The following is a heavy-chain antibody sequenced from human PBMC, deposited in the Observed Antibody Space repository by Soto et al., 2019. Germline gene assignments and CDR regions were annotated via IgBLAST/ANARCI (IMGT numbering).Heavy chain of an antibody. CDR3: TTGRLAGDYIWGSYRPSDY. J-gene: IGHJ4*02. CDR1: GFTFSNAW. D-gene: IGHD3-16*02. Sequence: GGSLRLSCAASGFTFSNAWMSWVRQAPGKGVEWVGRIKSKTDGGTTDYAAPVKGRFTISRDDSKNTLYLQMNSLKTEDTAVYYCTTGRLAGDYIWGSYRPSDYWGQGTLVTVSS. CDR2: IKSKTDGGTT. V-gene: IGHV3-15*01.